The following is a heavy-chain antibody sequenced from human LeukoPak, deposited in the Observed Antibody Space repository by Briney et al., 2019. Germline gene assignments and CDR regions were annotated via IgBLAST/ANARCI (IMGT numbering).Heavy chain of an antibody. CDR3: ARVVVAATDWFDP. CDR2: VYYSGST. CDR1: GGSISISNYY. D-gene: IGHD2-15*01. V-gene: IGHV4-39*01. J-gene: IGHJ5*02. Sequence: SETLSLTCTVSGGSISISNYYWAWIRQPPGKGLEWVGSVYYSGSTYYHPSLKNRVTISVDTSNNQFSLKLSSVTAVDTAVYYCARVVVAATDWFDPWGLGTLVTVSS.